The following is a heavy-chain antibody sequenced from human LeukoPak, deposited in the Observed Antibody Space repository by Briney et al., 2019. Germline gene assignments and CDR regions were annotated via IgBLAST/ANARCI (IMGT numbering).Heavy chain of an antibody. Sequence: SETLSLTCAVYGGSFSGYYWSWWRQLPPGGLQFMGYIYYTGAASYTPSLSGRVTMSVDTTKNQFSLKAISVTAADTAVYYCARAHLYRRLTDFDYWGQGTLVTVSS. D-gene: IGHD5/OR15-5a*01. CDR2: IYYTGAA. J-gene: IGHJ4*02. CDR3: ARAHLYRRLTDFDY. V-gene: IGHV4-59*08. CDR1: GGSFSGYY.